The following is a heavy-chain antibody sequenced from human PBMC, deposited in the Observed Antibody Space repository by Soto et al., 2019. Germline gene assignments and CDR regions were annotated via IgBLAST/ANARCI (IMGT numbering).Heavy chain of an antibody. CDR2: IYYTGST. J-gene: IGHJ4*02. CDR1: GGSISSGAFY. D-gene: IGHD4-17*01. CDR3: ARLKDYGDRYCFAY. V-gene: IGHV4-31*03. Sequence: QVQLQESGPGLVKPSQTLSLTCTVSGGSISSGAFYWSWIRQHPGKGLQWIGYIYYTGSTYYNPSLKSRLTRSVDTSKDQFSPKLSAVTAADTAIYYCARLKDYGDRYCFAYWGQGTLVTVSS.